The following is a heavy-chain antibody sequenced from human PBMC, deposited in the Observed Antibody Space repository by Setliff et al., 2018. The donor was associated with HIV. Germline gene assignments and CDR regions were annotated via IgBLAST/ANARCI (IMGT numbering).Heavy chain of an antibody. J-gene: IGHJ5*02. CDR1: GDSVSTRNSF. Sequence: SETLSLTCTASGDSVSTRNSFWGWIRQPPGKGLEWIGSFSYNGGRRYTPSLKSRVTISADMSKNQFSLNLNSVTAADTAVYYCVKHVDSDFSGDPDWFDPWGQGIPVTVSS. D-gene: IGHD2-15*01. CDR3: VKHVDSDFSGDPDWFDP. CDR2: FSYNGGR. V-gene: IGHV4-39*01.